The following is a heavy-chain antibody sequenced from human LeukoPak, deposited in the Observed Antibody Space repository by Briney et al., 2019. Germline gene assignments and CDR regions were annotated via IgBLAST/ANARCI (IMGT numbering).Heavy chain of an antibody. V-gene: IGHV3-30*18. CDR1: GFTFSSYG. Sequence: TGGSLRLSCAASGFTFSSYGMHWVRQAPGKGLEWVAVISYDGSNKYYADSVKGRFTISRDNSKNTLYLHMNSLRAEDTAVYYCAKDVDCSSTSCHLLYYYYYGMDVWGQGTTVTVSS. CDR2: ISYDGSNK. D-gene: IGHD2-2*01. CDR3: AKDVDCSSTSCHLLYYYYYGMDV. J-gene: IGHJ6*02.